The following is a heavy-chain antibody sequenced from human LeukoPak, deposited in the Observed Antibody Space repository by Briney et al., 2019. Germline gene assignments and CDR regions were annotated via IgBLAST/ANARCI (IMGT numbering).Heavy chain of an antibody. CDR2: IYMRGNT. CDR1: RGSITSGNYY. Sequence: SQTLSLTCTVSRGSITSGNYYWNWIRQPAGKGLEWVGRIYMRGNTNYNPSLKSRVVISMDTSKNQFSLRLTSVTAADTAVYFCAREGDWSALDFWGQGTLVTVSS. V-gene: IGHV4-61*02. CDR3: AREGDWSALDF. J-gene: IGHJ4*02. D-gene: IGHD2-21*01.